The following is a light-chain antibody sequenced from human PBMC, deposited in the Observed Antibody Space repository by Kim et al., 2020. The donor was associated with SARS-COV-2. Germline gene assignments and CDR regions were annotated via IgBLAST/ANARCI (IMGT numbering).Light chain of an antibody. J-gene: IGKJ4*01. Sequence: LSPGERATLSCRASQSVSTYLAGYQQRSGQAPRVLIYDASNRATGIPARFSGSGSGTDFTLTISSLQPEDFAVYYCQQRSSWPLTFGGGTKVDIK. V-gene: IGKV3-11*01. CDR3: QQRSSWPLT. CDR1: QSVSTY. CDR2: DAS.